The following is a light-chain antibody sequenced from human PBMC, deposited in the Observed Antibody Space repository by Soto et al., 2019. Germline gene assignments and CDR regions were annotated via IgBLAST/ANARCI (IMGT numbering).Light chain of an antibody. CDR1: NRDIDNSTV. Sequence: LTQPASVSGSPGQSITISCTGTNRDIDNSTVSSSHQHLPCKYRKLMTYELTSLPSGVSDPFSYSKSVMTASLTIPCLQPADAAQYFCASYRSAMTLVVFGHGTKGTL. V-gene: IGLV2-14*01. CDR3: ASYRSAMTLVV. CDR2: ELT. J-gene: IGLJ1*01.